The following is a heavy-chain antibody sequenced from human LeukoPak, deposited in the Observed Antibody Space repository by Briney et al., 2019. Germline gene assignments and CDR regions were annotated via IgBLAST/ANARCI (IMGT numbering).Heavy chain of an antibody. V-gene: IGHV3-7*01. J-gene: IGHJ5*02. Sequence: GGSLRLSCAAPGFTFSSYWMSWVRQAPGKGLEWVANIKQDGSEKYYVDSVKGRFTISRDNAKNLLYLQMNGLRVEDTAVYYCARHLGSWGQGTLVTVSS. CDR3: ARHLGS. D-gene: IGHD3-16*01. CDR1: GFTFSSYW. CDR2: IKQDGSEK.